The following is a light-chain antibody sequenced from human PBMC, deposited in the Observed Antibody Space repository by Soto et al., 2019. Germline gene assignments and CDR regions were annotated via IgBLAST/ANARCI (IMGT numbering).Light chain of an antibody. Sequence: DIVMTQSPDSLAVSLGERATINCKSSQSVLYSSNNKNYLAWYQQKPGQPPKLLIYWASTRESGVPDRFSGSGSGTDFTLTISSLHAEDVAVYYCQQYYSTFITFGPGTKVDIK. V-gene: IGKV4-1*01. J-gene: IGKJ3*01. CDR3: QQYYSTFIT. CDR1: QSVLYSSNNKNY. CDR2: WAS.